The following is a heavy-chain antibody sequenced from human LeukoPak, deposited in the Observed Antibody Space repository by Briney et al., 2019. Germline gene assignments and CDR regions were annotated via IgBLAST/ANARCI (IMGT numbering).Heavy chain of an antibody. J-gene: IGHJ6*02. CDR2: ISSSSSYI. V-gene: IGHV3-21*01. Sequence: GGSLRLSCAASGFTFSSYSMNWVRQAPGKGLVWVSSISSSSSYIYYADSVKGRFTISRDNAKNSLYLQMNSLRAEDTAVYYCARFEEYYDFWSGFRAPPGGNYYGMDVWGQGTTVTVSS. D-gene: IGHD3-3*01. CDR1: GFTFSSYS. CDR3: ARFEEYYDFWSGFRAPPGGNYYGMDV.